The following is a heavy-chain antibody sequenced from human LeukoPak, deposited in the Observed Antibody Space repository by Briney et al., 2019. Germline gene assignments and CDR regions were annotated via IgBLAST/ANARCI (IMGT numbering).Heavy chain of an antibody. Sequence: PSETLSLTCTVSGGSISSYYWSWIRQHPGKGLEWIGYIYYSGSTYYNPSLKSRVTISVDTSKNQFSLKLSSVTAADTAVYYCARSRMRSSGYLYWGQGTLVTVSS. CDR3: ARSRMRSSGYLY. J-gene: IGHJ4*02. V-gene: IGHV4-59*06. D-gene: IGHD3-22*01. CDR1: GGSISSYY. CDR2: IYYSGST.